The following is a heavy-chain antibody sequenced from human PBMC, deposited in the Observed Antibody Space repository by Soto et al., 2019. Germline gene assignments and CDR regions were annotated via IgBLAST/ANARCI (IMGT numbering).Heavy chain of an antibody. V-gene: IGHV4-39*01. CDR2: IYYSGST. J-gene: IGHJ4*02. D-gene: IGHD5-18*01. CDR1: GGSISSSSYY. CDR3: ATLAGYSYGYPFDY. Sequence: SETLSLTCTVSGGSISSSSYYWGWIRQPPGKGLEWIGSIYYSGSTYYNPSLKSRVTISVDNAKNSLYLQMDSLRVEDTAVYYCATLAGYSYGYPFDYWGQGTLVTVSS.